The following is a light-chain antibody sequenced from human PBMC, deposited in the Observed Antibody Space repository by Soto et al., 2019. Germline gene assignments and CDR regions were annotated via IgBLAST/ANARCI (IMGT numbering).Light chain of an antibody. CDR1: SSNIGNNY. CDR3: GTWDNSLRGGV. Sequence: QSVLTQPPSVSAAPGQKVTISCSGSSSNIGNNYVSWFQQLPGTAPKLLIYDNNMRPSGIPDRFAGSKPGTSATLGITGLQTGDEADYYCGTWDNSLRGGVFGGGTKVTVL. J-gene: IGLJ2*01. CDR2: DNN. V-gene: IGLV1-51*01.